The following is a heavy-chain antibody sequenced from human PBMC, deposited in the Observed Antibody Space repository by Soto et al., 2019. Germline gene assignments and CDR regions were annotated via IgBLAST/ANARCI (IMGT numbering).Heavy chain of an antibody. CDR1: GYSFTSYW. V-gene: IGHV5-51*01. Sequence: PGESLKISCKGSGYSFTSYWIGWVRQMPGKGLEWMGIIYPGDSDTRYSPSFQGQVTISADKSISTAYLQWSSLKASDTAMYYCARRTRYIVVVTAGWSWFDPWGQGTLVTVSS. J-gene: IGHJ5*02. D-gene: IGHD2-21*02. CDR3: ARRTRYIVVVTAGWSWFDP. CDR2: IYPGDSDT.